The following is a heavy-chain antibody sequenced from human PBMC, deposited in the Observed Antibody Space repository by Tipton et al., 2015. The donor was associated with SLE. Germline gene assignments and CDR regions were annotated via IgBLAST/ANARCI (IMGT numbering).Heavy chain of an antibody. CDR1: GDAISSNY. D-gene: IGHD3-16*01. Sequence: TLSLTCSVSGDAISSNYWSWFRQPPGKGLEWIGHFFNGGRSSSSPSLRSRLTISADTSKNQFSLKLSSVTAADTAVYYCARDQVGVGDFDYWGQGTLVTVSS. J-gene: IGHJ4*02. V-gene: IGHV4-4*08. CDR3: ARDQVGVGDFDY. CDR2: FFNGGRS.